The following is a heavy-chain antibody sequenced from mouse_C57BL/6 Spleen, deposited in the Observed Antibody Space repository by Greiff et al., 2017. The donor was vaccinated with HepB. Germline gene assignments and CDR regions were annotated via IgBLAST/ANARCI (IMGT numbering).Heavy chain of an antibody. V-gene: IGHV1-39*01. D-gene: IGHD4-1*01. J-gene: IGHJ3*01. Sequence: VHVKQSGPELVKPGASVKISCKASGYSFTDYNMNWVKQSNGKSLEWIGVINPNYGTTSYNQKFKGKATLTVDQSSSTAYMQLNSLTSEDSAVYYFAREKLTGTSWFAYWGQGTLVTVSA. CDR2: INPNYGTT. CDR1: GYSFTDYN. CDR3: AREKLTGTSWFAY.